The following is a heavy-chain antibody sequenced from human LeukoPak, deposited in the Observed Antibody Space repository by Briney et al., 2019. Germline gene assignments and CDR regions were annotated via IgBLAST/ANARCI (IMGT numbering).Heavy chain of an antibody. J-gene: IGHJ3*02. D-gene: IGHD3-22*01. V-gene: IGHV3-23*01. Sequence: GGSLRLSCAASGFTFGSYAMHWVRQAPGKGLEWVSAISGSGGSTYYADSVKGRFTISRDNSKNTLYLQMNSLRAEDTAVYYCAKDMYYYDSSGYYYYDAFDIWGQGTMVTVSS. CDR3: AKDMYYYDSSGYYYYDAFDI. CDR2: ISGSGGST. CDR1: GFTFGSYA.